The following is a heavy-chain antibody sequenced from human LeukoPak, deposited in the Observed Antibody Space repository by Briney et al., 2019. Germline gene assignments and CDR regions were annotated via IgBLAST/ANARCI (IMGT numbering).Heavy chain of an antibody. CDR3: ARQYYDSSGYYYSPFDY. D-gene: IGHD3-22*01. CDR1: GASIRNTSFY. Sequence: PSETLSLTCAVSGASIRNTSFYWGWIRQPPGKGLQWIASIYSSGTTYYNPSIKSRITLFVDTSKNQVSLKLRSVTAADTAVYYCARQYYDSSGYYYSPFDYWGQGTLVTVSS. V-gene: IGHV4-39*01. J-gene: IGHJ4*02. CDR2: IYSSGTT.